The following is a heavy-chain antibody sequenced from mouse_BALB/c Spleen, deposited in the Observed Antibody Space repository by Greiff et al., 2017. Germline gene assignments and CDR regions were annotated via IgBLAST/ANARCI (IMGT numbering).Heavy chain of an antibody. D-gene: IGHD1-1*01. V-gene: IGHV10-1*02. Sequence: EVMLVESGGGLVQPKGSLKLSCAASGFTFNTYAMNWVRQAPGKGLEWVARIRSKSNNYATYYADSVKDRFTISRDDSQSMLYLQMNNLKTEDTAMYYCVSPASLRGGVFAYWGQGTLVTVSA. CDR3: VSPASLRGGVFAY. CDR1: GFTFNTYA. CDR2: IRSKSNNYAT. J-gene: IGHJ3*01.